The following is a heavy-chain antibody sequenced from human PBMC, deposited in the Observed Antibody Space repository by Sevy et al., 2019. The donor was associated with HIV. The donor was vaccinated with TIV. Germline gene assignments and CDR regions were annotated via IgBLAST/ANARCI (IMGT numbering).Heavy chain of an antibody. J-gene: IGHJ3*02. V-gene: IGHV3-23*01. CDR2: IFGARGVI. Sequence: GGSLRLSCAASGFTFTNYAMNWVRQAPGKGLEWVSTIFGARGVIYDADSLKGRFTISRDNSKNTLYLQMDSLRAEETAVYYCAGGRYDSSGSFDAFDIWGQGTMVTVSS. D-gene: IGHD3-22*01. CDR1: GFTFTNYA. CDR3: AGGRYDSSGSFDAFDI.